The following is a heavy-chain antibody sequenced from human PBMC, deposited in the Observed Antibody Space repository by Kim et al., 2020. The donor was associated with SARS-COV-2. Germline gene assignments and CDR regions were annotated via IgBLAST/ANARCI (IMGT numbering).Heavy chain of an antibody. CDR3: ARDRAGMIVSNWFDP. CDR2: IWYDGSNK. D-gene: IGHD3-22*01. J-gene: IGHJ5*02. Sequence: GGSLRLSCAASGFTFSSYGMHWVRQAPGKGLEWVAVIWYDGSNKYYADSVKGRFTISRDNSKNTLYLQMNSLRAEYTAVYYCARDRAGMIVSNWFDPWGQGTLVTVSS. V-gene: IGHV3-33*01. CDR1: GFTFSSYG.